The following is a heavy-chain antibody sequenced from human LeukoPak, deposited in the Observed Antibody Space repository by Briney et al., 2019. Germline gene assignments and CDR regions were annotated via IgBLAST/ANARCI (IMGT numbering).Heavy chain of an antibody. CDR1: GYNFTSYY. V-gene: IGHV1-46*01. D-gene: IGHD5-24*01. J-gene: IGHJ4*02. CDR3: ARGDHRGDDYHRAPFDY. CDR2: INPSSGTT. Sequence: ASVKVSCKASGYNFTSYYMQWVRQAPGQGLEWMGIINPSSGTTRTAQRFQGRVTMTRDTSTSTVYMELSSLTSEDTAVFYCARGDHRGDDYHRAPFDYWGQGTLVTVSA.